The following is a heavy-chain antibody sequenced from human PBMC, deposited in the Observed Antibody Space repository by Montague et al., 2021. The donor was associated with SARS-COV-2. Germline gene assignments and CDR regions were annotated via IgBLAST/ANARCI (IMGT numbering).Heavy chain of an antibody. J-gene: IGHJ4*02. CDR2: INHSGRT. D-gene: IGHD4-17*01. Sequence: SETLSLTCAVYGVSFSDHFWCWIRQPPGKGLEWIGEINHSGRTTYSPSLRFRVSMSIDTSKNQFSLHLRPLTAADAAVYYCARVNYGEVDYWGPGTLVTVSS. CDR1: GVSFSDHF. V-gene: IGHV4-34*01. CDR3: ARVNYGEVDY.